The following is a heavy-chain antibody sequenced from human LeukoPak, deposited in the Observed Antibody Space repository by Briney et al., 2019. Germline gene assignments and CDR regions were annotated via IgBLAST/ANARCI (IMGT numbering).Heavy chain of an antibody. CDR3: ARDYGYEIDY. D-gene: IGHD5-24*01. CDR1: GCTFRSYS. Sequence: GGSLRLSCAASGCTFRSYSMNWVRQAPGKGLEWVSSISSSSTYADSVKGRFTSSRESAKNSLYLQLHSLRVEDTAVYYCARDYGYEIDYWGQGTLVTVSS. CDR2: ISSSST. V-gene: IGHV3-21*01. J-gene: IGHJ4*02.